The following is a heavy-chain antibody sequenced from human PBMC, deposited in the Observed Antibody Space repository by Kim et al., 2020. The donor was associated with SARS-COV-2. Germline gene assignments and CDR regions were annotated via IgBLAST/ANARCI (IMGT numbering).Heavy chain of an antibody. V-gene: IGHV3-30*18. D-gene: IGHD2-15*01. J-gene: IGHJ5*02. CDR2: ISNDASNQ. CDR1: GFTFSTYG. Sequence: GGSLRLSCVTSGFTFSTYGMHWVRRAPGKGLEWVAFISNDASNQKYGDSVKGRFTIARDNSKNTLYLQMNSLRADDTAIYYCAKDDADYCSGGVWCYRGLDRWGQGTLVTVSS. CDR3: AKDDADYCSGGVWCYRGLDR.